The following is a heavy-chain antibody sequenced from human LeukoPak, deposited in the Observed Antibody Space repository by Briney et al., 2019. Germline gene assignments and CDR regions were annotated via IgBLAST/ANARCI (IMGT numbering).Heavy chain of an antibody. J-gene: IGHJ4*02. Sequence: PSETLSLTCAVYGGSFSGYHWSWIRQPPGKGLEWIGEINHSGSTNYNPSLKSRVTISVDTSKNQFSLKLSSVTAADTAVYYCARGRRYSSGWYNYWGQGTLVTVSS. CDR3: ARGRRYSSGWYNY. D-gene: IGHD6-19*01. CDR1: GGSFSGYH. V-gene: IGHV4-34*01. CDR2: INHSGST.